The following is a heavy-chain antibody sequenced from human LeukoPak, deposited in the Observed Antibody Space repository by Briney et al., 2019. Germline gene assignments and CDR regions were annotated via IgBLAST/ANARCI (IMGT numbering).Heavy chain of an antibody. CDR3: ARGRDSSGYFGFDY. Sequence: SETLSLTCTVSGDSISSYYWNWIRQPPGKGLEWIGYIYYTGNTDYNPSLKSRVTISVDTSKNQFSLKLSSVTAADTAVYYCARGRDSSGYFGFDYWGQGTLVTVSS. CDR2: IYYTGNT. D-gene: IGHD3-22*01. CDR1: GDSISSYY. J-gene: IGHJ4*02. V-gene: IGHV4-59*08.